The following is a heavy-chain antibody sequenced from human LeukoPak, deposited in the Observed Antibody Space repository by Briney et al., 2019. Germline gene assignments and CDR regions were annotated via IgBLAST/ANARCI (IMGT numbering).Heavy chain of an antibody. J-gene: IGHJ5*01. D-gene: IGHD3-22*01. CDR2: MCGTAGCT. CDR3: AKDRPNFHENSGHYYRRDGDS. CDR1: GFTFYMYA. V-gene: IGHV3-23*01. Sequence: GSLRLSCQASGFTFYMYAMSWVRQAPGKGLEWVASMCGTAGCTFYPDSVKGRFTISRDNSKNVLYLRMNSLTAEDTAIYYCAKDRPNFHENSGHYYRRDGDSWGQGTLVTVSS.